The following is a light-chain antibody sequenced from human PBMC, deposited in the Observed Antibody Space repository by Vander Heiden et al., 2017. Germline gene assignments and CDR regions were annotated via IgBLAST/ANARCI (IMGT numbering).Light chain of an antibody. CDR2: DAS. CDR3: QQYRDYPIT. V-gene: IGKV1D-13*01. Sequence: ATQLTQSPSSLSASVGDRVTITCRASQAIDTSLTWYQHKPGKTPRVLMYDASTLESGVPSRFSGGGFGTDFTLTISSLRPEDFASYYCQQYRDYPITFGQGTRLEIK. CDR1: QAIDTS. J-gene: IGKJ5*01.